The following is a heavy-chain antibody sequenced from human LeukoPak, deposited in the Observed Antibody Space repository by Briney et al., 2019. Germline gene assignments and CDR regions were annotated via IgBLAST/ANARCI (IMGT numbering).Heavy chain of an antibody. J-gene: IGHJ5*02. CDR2: ISAYNGNT. Sequence: ASVKVSCKASGYTFTSYGISWVRQAPGQGLEWMGWISAYNGNTNYAQKLQGRVTMTTDTSTSTAYMELRSLRSDDTAVYYCARGHYDFWSGYRRVNWFDPWGQGTLVTVPS. CDR1: GYTFTSYG. D-gene: IGHD3-3*01. V-gene: IGHV1-18*01. CDR3: ARGHYDFWSGYRRVNWFDP.